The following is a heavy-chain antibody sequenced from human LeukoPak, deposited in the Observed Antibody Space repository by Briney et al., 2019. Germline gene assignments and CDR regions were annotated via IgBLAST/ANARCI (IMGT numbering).Heavy chain of an antibody. Sequence: GASVKVSCRASGGTFSSYAISWVRQAPGQGLEWMGGIIPIFGTANYAQKFQGGVTITTDESTSTAYMELSSLRSEDTAVYYCAAVMVSSGWYYFDYWGQGTLVTVSS. D-gene: IGHD6-19*01. CDR2: IIPIFGTA. CDR3: AAVMVSSGWYYFDY. V-gene: IGHV1-69*05. CDR1: GGTFSSYA. J-gene: IGHJ4*02.